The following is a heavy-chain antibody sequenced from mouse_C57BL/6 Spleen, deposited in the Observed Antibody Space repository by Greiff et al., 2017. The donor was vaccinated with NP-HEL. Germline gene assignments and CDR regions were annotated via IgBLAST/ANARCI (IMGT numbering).Heavy chain of an antibody. CDR2: INPNNGGT. D-gene: IGHD2-1*01. V-gene: IGHV1-26*01. Sequence: EVQLQQSGPELVKPGASVKISCKASGYTFTDYYMNWVKQSHGKSLEWIGDINPNNGGTSYNQKFKGKATLTVDKSSSTAYMELRSLTSEDSAVYYCARKGDGNYEGWYFDVWGTGTTVTVSS. CDR1: GYTFTDYY. CDR3: ARKGDGNYEGWYFDV. J-gene: IGHJ1*03.